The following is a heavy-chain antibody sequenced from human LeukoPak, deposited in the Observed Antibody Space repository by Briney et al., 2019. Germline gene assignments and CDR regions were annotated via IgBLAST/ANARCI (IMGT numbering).Heavy chain of an antibody. CDR1: GYTFSNSV. V-gene: IGHV1-18*01. CDR3: ARLKFGSNVLDY. CDR2: ISVYNGNT. D-gene: IGHD2-8*01. J-gene: IGHJ4*02. Sequence: ASVKVSCKASGYTFSNSVLSWVRQPPGQGLEWMGWISVYNGNTNYEEKFQGRVTMTTDTSTSTAYMEMRSLRSDDTAVYYCARLKFGSNVLDYWGQGTLVTVSS.